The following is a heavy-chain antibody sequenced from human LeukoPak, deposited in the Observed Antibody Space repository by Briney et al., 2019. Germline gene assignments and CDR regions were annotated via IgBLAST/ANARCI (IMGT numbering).Heavy chain of an antibody. CDR3: AREFYGSGSGPLKYFDY. CDR1: GGSISSSSYY. J-gene: IGHJ4*02. CDR2: IYYSGST. Sequence: PSETLSLTCTVSGGSISSSSYYWGWIRQPPGKGLEWIGSIYYSGSTYYNPSLKSRVTISVDTSKNQFSLKLSSVTAADTAVYYCAREFYGSGSGPLKYFDYWGQGTLVTVSS. D-gene: IGHD3-10*01. V-gene: IGHV4-39*02.